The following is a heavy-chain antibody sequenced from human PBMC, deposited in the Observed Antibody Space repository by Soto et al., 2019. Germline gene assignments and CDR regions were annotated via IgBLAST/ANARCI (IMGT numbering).Heavy chain of an antibody. Sequence: LLGGSLRLSCVTSGFTFSSYGMHWVRQAPGKGLEWLAIIRYDGSNKYYGDSVKGRFTISRDNSNNTLYLEMNNLRAEDTAVYYCARDRTFYGSGSKGMDFWGQGTTVTVSS. CDR3: ARDRTFYGSGSKGMDF. CDR1: GFTFSSYG. V-gene: IGHV3-30*02. D-gene: IGHD3-10*01. CDR2: IRYDGSNK. J-gene: IGHJ6*02.